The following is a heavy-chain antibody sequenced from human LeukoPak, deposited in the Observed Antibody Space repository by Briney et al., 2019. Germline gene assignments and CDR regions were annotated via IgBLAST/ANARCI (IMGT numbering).Heavy chain of an antibody. D-gene: IGHD2-2*01. Sequence: PGRSLRLSCAASGFTFSSYAMHWVRQAPGKGLEWVAVISYDGSNKYYADSVKGRFTISRDNSKNTLYLQMNSLRAEDTAVYYCARDQVVVPAPHYYYYYMDVWGKGTTVTVSS. V-gene: IGHV3-30*04. CDR1: GFTFSSYA. CDR2: ISYDGSNK. J-gene: IGHJ6*03. CDR3: ARDQVVVPAPHYYYYYMDV.